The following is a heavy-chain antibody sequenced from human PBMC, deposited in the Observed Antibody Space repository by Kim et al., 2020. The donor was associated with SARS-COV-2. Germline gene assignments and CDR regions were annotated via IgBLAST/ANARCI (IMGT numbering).Heavy chain of an antibody. V-gene: IGHV3-7*03. Sequence: GGSLRLSCTASGFPFSASWMTWVRQAPGKGLEWVANMNPAGTTIYHVDSVRGRFTISRDNAKNSLFLQMNNLRVDDTAVYYCARDPQNAACDFWGQGTLVTVSS. CDR3: ARDPQNAACDF. D-gene: IGHD2-21*01. CDR2: MNPAGTTI. CDR1: GFPFSASW. J-gene: IGHJ4*02.